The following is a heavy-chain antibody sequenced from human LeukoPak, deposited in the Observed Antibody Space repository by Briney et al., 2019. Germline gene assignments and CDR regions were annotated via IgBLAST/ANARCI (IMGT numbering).Heavy chain of an antibody. CDR2: IDPSDSYT. CDR3: ARDDYGDSQFDY. V-gene: IGHV5-10-1*01. J-gene: IGHJ4*02. D-gene: IGHD4-17*01. Sequence: GESLKISCRGSGYSFTSYWISWVRQMPGKGLEWMGRIDPSDSYTNYSPSFQGHVTISADKSISTAYLQWSSLKASDTAMYYCARDDYGDSQFDYWGQGTLVTVSS. CDR1: GYSFTSYW.